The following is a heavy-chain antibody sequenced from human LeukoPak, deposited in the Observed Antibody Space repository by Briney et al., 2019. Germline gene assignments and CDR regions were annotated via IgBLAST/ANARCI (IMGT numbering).Heavy chain of an antibody. J-gene: IGHJ5*02. CDR3: ASIAVAGGWFDP. CDR1: GGSITSGGYF. CDR2: ISYSGNT. D-gene: IGHD6-19*01. V-gene: IGHV4-31*03. Sequence: SQTLSLTCTVSGGSITSGGYFWSWLRQHPGKGLEWIGYISYSGNTYYNPSLKSRLTISVDTSKNQFSLKLSSVTAADTAVYYCASIAVAGGWFDPWGQGTLVTVSS.